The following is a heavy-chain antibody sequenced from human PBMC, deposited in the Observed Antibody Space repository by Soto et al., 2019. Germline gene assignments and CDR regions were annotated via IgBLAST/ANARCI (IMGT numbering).Heavy chain of an antibody. J-gene: IGHJ6*02. Sequence: QVQLVESGGGVVQPGRSLRLSCAASGFTFSSYGMHWVRQAPGKGLEWVAVIWYDGSNKYYADSVKGRFTISRDNSKNTLYRQMNSLRAEDTAVYYCAREFGVVAATRWVSYYGMDVWGQGTTVTVSS. CDR2: IWYDGSNK. CDR3: AREFGVVAATRWVSYYGMDV. CDR1: GFTFSSYG. D-gene: IGHD2-15*01. V-gene: IGHV3-33*01.